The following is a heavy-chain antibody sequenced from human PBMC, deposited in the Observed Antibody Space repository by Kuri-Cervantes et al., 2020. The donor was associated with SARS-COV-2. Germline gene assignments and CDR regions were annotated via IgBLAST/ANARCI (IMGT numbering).Heavy chain of an antibody. Sequence: ASVKVSCKASGYTFTGYYMHWVRQAPGQGLEWMGWINPNSGGTNYAQKFQGWVTMTRDKSISTAYMELSRLRSDDTAVYYCARDPGYSSSSVYYYYGMDVWGQGTTVTVSS. CDR1: GYTFTGYY. V-gene: IGHV1-2*04. CDR3: ARDPGYSSSSVYYYYGMDV. J-gene: IGHJ6*02. CDR2: INPNSGGT. D-gene: IGHD6-6*01.